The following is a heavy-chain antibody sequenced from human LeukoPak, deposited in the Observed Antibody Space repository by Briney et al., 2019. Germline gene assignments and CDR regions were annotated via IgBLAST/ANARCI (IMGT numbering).Heavy chain of an antibody. CDR3: ARSPSHNYGMDV. CDR2: ISGGSGST. J-gene: IGHJ6*02. CDR1: GFTFSSYA. V-gene: IGHV3-23*01. Sequence: GGSLRLSCAASGFTFSSYAMSWVRQAPGKGLAWVSTISGGSGSTYCADSVKGRFTISRDNSKNTLYLQMNSLTAKDTAVYYCARSPSHNYGMDVWGQGTTITVSS.